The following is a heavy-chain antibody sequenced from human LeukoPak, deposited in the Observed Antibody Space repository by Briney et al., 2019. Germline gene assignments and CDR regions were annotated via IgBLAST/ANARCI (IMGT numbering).Heavy chain of an antibody. J-gene: IGHJ4*02. Sequence: GGSLRLSCAASGFTFSSYSMNWIRQAPGKGLEWISSISSSTSYIYYADSVKGRFTISKDNAKNSLYLQMNSLRAEDTAVYYCARAGGSTVSYSDYWGQGTLVTVSS. CDR2: ISSSTSYI. D-gene: IGHD4-17*01. CDR3: ARAGGSTVSYSDY. V-gene: IGHV3-21*01. CDR1: GFTFSSYS.